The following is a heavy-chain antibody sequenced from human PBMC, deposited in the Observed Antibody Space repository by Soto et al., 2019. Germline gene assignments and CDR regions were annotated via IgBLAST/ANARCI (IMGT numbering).Heavy chain of an antibody. CDR1: GFTVSSNY. D-gene: IGHD3-9*01. CDR2: IYSGGST. V-gene: IGHV3-53*01. J-gene: IGHJ6*02. Sequence: PGGSLRLSCAASGFTVSSNYMSWVRQAPGKGLGWVSVIYSGGSTYYADSVKGRFTISRDNSKNTLYLQMNSLRAEDTAVYYCARVNGYYYYYYGMDVWGQGTTVTVSS. CDR3: ARVNGYYYYYYGMDV.